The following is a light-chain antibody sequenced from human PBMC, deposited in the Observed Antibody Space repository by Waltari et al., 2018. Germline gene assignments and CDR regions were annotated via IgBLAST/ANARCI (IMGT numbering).Light chain of an antibody. CDR2: ENG. CDR1: GGSIASKD. CDR3: QSCDNNNVI. J-gene: IGLJ2*01. Sequence: FMLTQPHSVSESPGKTITISCTGSGGSIASKDVQWYQQRPGSAPIILLLENGQRPSGVPDRFSGSTDSSSNSAALTISGLKTEDEADYYGQSCDNNNVIFGGGTKLTVL. V-gene: IGLV6-57*02.